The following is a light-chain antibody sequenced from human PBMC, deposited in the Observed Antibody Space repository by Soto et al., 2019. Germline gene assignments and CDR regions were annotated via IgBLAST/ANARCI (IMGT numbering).Light chain of an antibody. V-gene: IGKV1-5*01. CDR3: HQYDSFSVT. J-gene: IGKJ1*01. Sequence: DIQMTQSPPTLSASVGDTVTITCRASQRMSGWLAWHQQKPGKAPKLLIYDVSALKRGVPPRCSGSVSVTECTLTISSLQHDDCATYYCHQYDSFSVTFGQGTKGGYQ. CDR1: QRMSGW. CDR2: DVS.